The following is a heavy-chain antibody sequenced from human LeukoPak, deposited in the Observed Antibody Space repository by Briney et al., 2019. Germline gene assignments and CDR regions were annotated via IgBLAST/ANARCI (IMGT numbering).Heavy chain of an antibody. Sequence: ASVKVSCKASGYTFTSYDINWVRQATGQGLEWMGWMNPNSGNTGYAQKFQGRVTITRNTSISTAYMELSSLRSEDTAVYYSARGLEERTKDYYYYYMDVWGKGTTVTVSS. CDR2: MNPNSGNT. V-gene: IGHV1-8*03. J-gene: IGHJ6*03. CDR1: GYTFTSYD. D-gene: IGHD1-1*01. CDR3: ARGLEERTKDYYYYYMDV.